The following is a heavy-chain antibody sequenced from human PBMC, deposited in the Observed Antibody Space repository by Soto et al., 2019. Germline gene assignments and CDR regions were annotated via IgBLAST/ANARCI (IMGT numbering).Heavy chain of an antibody. Sequence: SETLSLTCTVSGGSISSYYWSWIRQPPGKGLEWIGYIYYSGSTNYNPSLKSRVTISVDTSKNQFSLKLSSVTAADTAVYYCARDGWDGYNDYWGQGTLVTVSS. CDR3: ARDGWDGYNDY. V-gene: IGHV4-59*01. D-gene: IGHD5-12*01. CDR1: GGSISSYY. J-gene: IGHJ4*02. CDR2: IYYSGST.